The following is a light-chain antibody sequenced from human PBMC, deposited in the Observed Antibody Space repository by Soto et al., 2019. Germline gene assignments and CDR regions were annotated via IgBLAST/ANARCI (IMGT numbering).Light chain of an antibody. CDR2: GAS. V-gene: IGKV1-12*01. CDR1: QGVGVW. J-gene: IGKJ4*01. Sequence: DIQMTQSPSSVSASVGDTFTITCRASQGVGVWLGWYQQKPGKAPHLLIYGASGLQVGVPSRFSGSVSGADFTLTISNLQPEDFATYYCQQAYSHPLTFGGGTKVDIK. CDR3: QQAYSHPLT.